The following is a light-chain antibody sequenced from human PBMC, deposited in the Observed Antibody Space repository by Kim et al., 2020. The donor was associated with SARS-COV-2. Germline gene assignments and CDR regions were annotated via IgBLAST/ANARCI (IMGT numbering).Light chain of an antibody. Sequence: SPEERATASCRASQGVSSSYVAWYQQKPGQAPRLLIYGASSRATGIPDRFSGSGSGTDFTLTISRLEPEDFAVYYCQQYGSSPRTFGQGTKVDIK. J-gene: IGKJ1*01. V-gene: IGKV3-20*01. CDR1: QGVSSSY. CDR2: GAS. CDR3: QQYGSSPRT.